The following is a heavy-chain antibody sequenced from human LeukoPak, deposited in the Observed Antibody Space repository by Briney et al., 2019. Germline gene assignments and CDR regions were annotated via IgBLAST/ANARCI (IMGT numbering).Heavy chain of an antibody. V-gene: IGHV3-53*01. CDR1: GFTVSSIY. CDR3: AGDTHSSSWYDH. CDR2: ICSDGNT. J-gene: IGHJ5*02. D-gene: IGHD6-13*01. Sequence: PGGSLRLSCAVSGFTVSSIYMSWVRQAPGKGLEWVSSICSDGNTYYADSVKGRFTISRDSSRNTLYLQMNSLRVEDSAVYYCAGDTHSSSWYDHWGQGTLVTVSS.